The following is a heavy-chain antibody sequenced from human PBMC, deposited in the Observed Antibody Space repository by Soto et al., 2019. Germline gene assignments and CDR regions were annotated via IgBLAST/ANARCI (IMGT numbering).Heavy chain of an antibody. J-gene: IGHJ4*02. CDR1: GFTFSSYA. D-gene: IGHD6-13*01. Sequence: GGSLRLSCAASGFTFSSYAMHWVRQAPGKGLEWVAVISYDGSNKYYADSVKGRFTISRDNSKNTLYLQMNSLRAEDTAVYYCARDSLAAAGSYYFDYWGQGTLVTVSS. V-gene: IGHV3-30-3*01. CDR2: ISYDGSNK. CDR3: ARDSLAAAGSYYFDY.